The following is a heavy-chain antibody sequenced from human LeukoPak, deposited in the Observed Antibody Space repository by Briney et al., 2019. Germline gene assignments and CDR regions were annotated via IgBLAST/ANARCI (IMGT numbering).Heavy chain of an antibody. CDR1: GFTFSSYW. J-gene: IGHJ3*02. CDR3: ARGNDFWSGYSPDAFDI. D-gene: IGHD3-3*01. Sequence: GGSLRLSCAASGFTFSSYWMHWVRQAPGKGLVWVSRINTDGSSTSYADSVKGRFTISRDNAKNTLYLQMNSLRAEDTAVYYCARGNDFWSGYSPDAFDIWGQGTMVTVSS. V-gene: IGHV3-74*01. CDR2: INTDGSST.